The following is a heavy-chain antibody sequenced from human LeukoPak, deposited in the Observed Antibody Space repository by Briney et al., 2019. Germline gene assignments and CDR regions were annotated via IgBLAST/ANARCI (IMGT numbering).Heavy chain of an antibody. CDR3: AAGKGYCSSTSCYNFDY. V-gene: IGHV1-69*05. CDR1: GGTCSSYA. CDR2: IIPIFGTA. Sequence: SVKVSCKASGGTCSSYAISWVRQAPGQGLEWMGRIIPIFGTANYAQKFQGRVTITTDESTSTAYMELSSLRSEDTAVYYCAAGKGYCSSTSCYNFDYWGQGTLVTVSS. J-gene: IGHJ4*02. D-gene: IGHD2-2*02.